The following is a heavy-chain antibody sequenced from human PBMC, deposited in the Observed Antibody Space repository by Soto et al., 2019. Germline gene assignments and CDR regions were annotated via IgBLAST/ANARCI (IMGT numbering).Heavy chain of an antibody. CDR3: ARASQDIVVVTAIPYAFDI. V-gene: IGHV1-18*04. CDR1: GYTFTSYG. J-gene: IGHJ3*02. Sequence: QVQLVQSGAEVKKPGASVKVSCKASGYTFTSYGISWVRQAPGQWLEWMGWISAYNGNTNYAQKLQGRVTMTTDTSTSTAYMELRSLRSDDTAVYYCARASQDIVVVTAIPYAFDIWGQGTMVTVSS. D-gene: IGHD2-21*02. CDR2: ISAYNGNT.